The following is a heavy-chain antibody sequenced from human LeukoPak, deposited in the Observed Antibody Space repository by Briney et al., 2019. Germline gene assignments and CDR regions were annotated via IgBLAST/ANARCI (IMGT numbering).Heavy chain of an antibody. Sequence: GGSLRLSCAASGFTFSSYWMSWVRQAPGKGREWVAKIKQDGSEKYYVDSVKGRFTISRDNAKNSLYLQMNSLRAEDTAVYYCARAYNWIDFDYGGQGTRVTVSS. CDR1: GFTFSSYW. CDR3: ARAYNWIDFDY. CDR2: IKQDGSEK. V-gene: IGHV3-7*01. J-gene: IGHJ4*02. D-gene: IGHD1-1*01.